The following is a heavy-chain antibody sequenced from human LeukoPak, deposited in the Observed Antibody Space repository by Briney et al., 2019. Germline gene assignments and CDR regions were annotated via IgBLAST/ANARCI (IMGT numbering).Heavy chain of an antibody. Sequence: GGSLRLSCAASGFTFSSYAMSWVRQAPGKGLEWVSAISGSGGSTYYADSVKGRFTIPRDNSQNTLYLQMNSLRAEDTAVYYCAKRPGWIVGATGNYVDYWGQGTLVTVSS. V-gene: IGHV3-23*01. CDR3: AKRPGWIVGATGNYVDY. CDR1: GFTFSSYA. D-gene: IGHD1-26*01. CDR2: ISGSGGST. J-gene: IGHJ4*02.